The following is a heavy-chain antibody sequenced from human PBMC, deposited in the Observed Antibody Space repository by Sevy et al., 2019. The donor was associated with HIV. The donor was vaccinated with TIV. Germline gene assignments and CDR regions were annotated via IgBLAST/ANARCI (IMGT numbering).Heavy chain of an antibody. CDR3: ARPTGLKVGIDFGTLDI. CDR2: IYPVNSET. CDR1: GYSFTAYW. Sequence: GESLKISCKGSGYSFTAYWIDWVRQVPGKGLEWMGTIYPVNSETRYSPSVQGQVTISADKSLTTAYLQCSSLKASDTAVYYGARPTGLKVGIDFGTLDIWGQGTMVTVSS. V-gene: IGHV5-51*01. J-gene: IGHJ3*02. D-gene: IGHD4-17*01.